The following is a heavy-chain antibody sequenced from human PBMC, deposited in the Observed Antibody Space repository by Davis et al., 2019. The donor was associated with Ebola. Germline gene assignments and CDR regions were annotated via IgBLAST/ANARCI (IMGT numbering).Heavy chain of an antibody. CDR3: AKDSTYSSGWYHDY. CDR1: GFTFSSYA. J-gene: IGHJ4*02. V-gene: IGHV3-23*01. D-gene: IGHD6-19*01. Sequence: GESLKISCVASGFTFSSYAMSWVRQAPGKGLEWVSVISGSGDNTNYADSMKGRFTISRDNSKNTLYLQMKNLRAEDTAIYHCAKDSTYSSGWYHDYWGQGTLVTVSS. CDR2: ISGSGDNT.